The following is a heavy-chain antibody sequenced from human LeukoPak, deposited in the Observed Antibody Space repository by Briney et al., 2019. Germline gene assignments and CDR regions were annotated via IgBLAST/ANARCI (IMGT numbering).Heavy chain of an antibody. D-gene: IGHD3-3*01. Sequence: PGGSLRLSCAASGITFSSNWMHWVRQAPGKGLVWVSRINSDGSSTSYADSVKGRFTISRDNSKNTLYLQMNSLRAEDTAVYYCAREFVFHDFWSGTPWGQGTLVTVSS. V-gene: IGHV3-74*01. CDR1: GITFSSNW. CDR2: INSDGSST. CDR3: AREFVFHDFWSGTP. J-gene: IGHJ5*02.